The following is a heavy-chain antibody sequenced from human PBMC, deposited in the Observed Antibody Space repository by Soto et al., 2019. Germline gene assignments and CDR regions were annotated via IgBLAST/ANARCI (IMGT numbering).Heavy chain of an antibody. Sequence: SVKVSCKASGGTFSSYAISWVRQAPGQGLEWMGGIIPIFGTANYAQKFQGRVTITADESTSTAYMELSSLRSEDTAVYYCARALSNRFLEWLLPGAGAFDIWGQGTMVTVSS. V-gene: IGHV1-69*13. D-gene: IGHD3-3*01. J-gene: IGHJ3*02. CDR1: GGTFSSYA. CDR2: IIPIFGTA. CDR3: ARALSNRFLEWLLPGAGAFDI.